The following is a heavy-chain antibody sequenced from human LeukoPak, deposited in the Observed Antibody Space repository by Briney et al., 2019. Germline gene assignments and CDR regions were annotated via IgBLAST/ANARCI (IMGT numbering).Heavy chain of an antibody. D-gene: IGHD1-1*01. Sequence: GGSLRLSCAASGFTFSDYYMSWIRQAPGKGLEWVGFIRSKAYGETADYAASVKGRFTISRDDSKAIAYLQMNSLKTEDTAVYHCTRDRGAYNLYDYWGQGTLVTVSS. CDR2: IRSKAYGETA. CDR3: TRDRGAYNLYDY. V-gene: IGHV3-49*03. CDR1: GFTFSDYY. J-gene: IGHJ4*02.